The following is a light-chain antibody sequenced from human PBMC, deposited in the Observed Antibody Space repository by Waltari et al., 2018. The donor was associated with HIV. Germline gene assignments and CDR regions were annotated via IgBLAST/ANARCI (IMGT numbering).Light chain of an antibody. J-gene: IGKJ3*01. V-gene: IGKV3-15*01. CDR2: SAA. Sequence: EIILTQSPATLSVSPGESATLSCRTSRTVRTDLAWYQQRPGQAPRLLLYSAATRASGVPARFSASGSGTEFTLTISSLQSEDFALYYCQEYNKWPPVTFGPGTRVDI. CDR1: RTVRTD. CDR3: QEYNKWPPVT.